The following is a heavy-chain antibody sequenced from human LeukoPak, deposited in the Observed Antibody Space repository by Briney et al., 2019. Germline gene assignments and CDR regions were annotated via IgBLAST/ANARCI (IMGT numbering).Heavy chain of an antibody. J-gene: IGHJ6*02. CDR1: GFTFDTYL. CDR3: ARGGGLDV. D-gene: IGHD3-16*01. CDR2: INHNGNVN. V-gene: IGHV3-7*03. Sequence: GGSLRLSCAASGFTFDTYLMSWARQAPGKGLEWVASINHNGNVNYYVDSVKGRFTISRDNAKNSLYLQVSNLRAEDTAVYFCARGGGLDVWGQGATVTVSS.